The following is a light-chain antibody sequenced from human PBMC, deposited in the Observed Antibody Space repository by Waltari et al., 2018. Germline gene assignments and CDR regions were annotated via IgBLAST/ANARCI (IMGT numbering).Light chain of an antibody. CDR2: AAS. CDR1: QSISSY. CDR3: QQSYSHTRT. Sequence: DIQMTQSPSSLSASVGDRVTITCRASQSISSYLNWYQQKPGIAPKLLIYAASSLQSGVPSRFRGSGSGRDFTLIISSLQPEDFATYSCQQSYSHTRTFGQGTKVEIK. V-gene: IGKV1-39*01. J-gene: IGKJ1*01.